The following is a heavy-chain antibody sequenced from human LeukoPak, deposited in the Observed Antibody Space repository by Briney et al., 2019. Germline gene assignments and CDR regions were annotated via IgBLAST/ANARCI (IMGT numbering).Heavy chain of an antibody. D-gene: IGHD3-10*01. CDR1: GFTFSSYS. CDR2: ISSSSSYI. V-gene: IGHV3-21*01. CDR3: ARGEYYGSGSGNY. Sequence: PGGSLRLSCAASGFTFSSYSMNWVRQAPGKGLAWVSSISSSSSYIYYADSVKGRFTISRDNAKNSLYLQMNSLRAEDTAVYYCARGEYYGSGSGNYWGQGTLVTVSS. J-gene: IGHJ4*02.